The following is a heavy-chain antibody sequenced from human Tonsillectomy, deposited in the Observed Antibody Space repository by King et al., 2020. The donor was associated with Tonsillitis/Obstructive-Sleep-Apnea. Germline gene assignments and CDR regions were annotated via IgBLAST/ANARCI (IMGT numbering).Heavy chain of an antibody. CDR3: ARDQAFGYCSSTSCSQIDY. CDR2: IWYDGTNK. J-gene: IGHJ4*02. V-gene: IGHV3-33*01. Sequence: VQLVESGGGVVQPGRSLRLSCAASGFTFSDYAIHWVRQAPGKGLEWVTVIWYDGTNKYYSDSVKGRFTISRDNSKNTLYLQMNSLRTEDTAVYYCARDQAFGYCSSTSCSQIDYWGQGTLVTVSS. CDR1: GFTFSDYA. D-gene: IGHD2-2*03.